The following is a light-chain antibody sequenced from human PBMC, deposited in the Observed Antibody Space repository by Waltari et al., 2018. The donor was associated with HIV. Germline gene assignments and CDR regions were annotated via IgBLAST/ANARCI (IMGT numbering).Light chain of an antibody. V-gene: IGLV1-44*01. J-gene: IGLJ2*01. CDR1: SPNIGRHA. CDR2: GNN. CDR3: AAWDDSLDGPV. Sequence: QPVLTQPPSASGPPGQRVIISCSGSSPNIGRHAVSWYQHLPGATPTLLIFGNNQRSSGVPDRFSGSKSATSASLAISGLRSVDEADYSCAAWDDSLDGPVFGGGTKLTVL.